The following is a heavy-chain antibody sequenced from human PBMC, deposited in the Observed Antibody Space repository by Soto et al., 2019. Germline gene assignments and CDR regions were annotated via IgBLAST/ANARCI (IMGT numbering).Heavy chain of an antibody. Sequence: GASVKVSCQASCYTFTSYGISWVGQAPGQGLEWMGWISAYNGNTNYAQKLQGRVTMTTDTSTSTAYTELRSLRSDDTAVYYCARSFLEWLLPNYYYGMDVWGQGTTVTVSS. V-gene: IGHV1-18*04. CDR2: ISAYNGNT. CDR1: CYTFTSYG. D-gene: IGHD3-3*01. CDR3: ARSFLEWLLPNYYYGMDV. J-gene: IGHJ6*02.